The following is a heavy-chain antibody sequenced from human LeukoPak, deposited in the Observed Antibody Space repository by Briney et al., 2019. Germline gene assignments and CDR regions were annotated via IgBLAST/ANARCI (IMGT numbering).Heavy chain of an antibody. CDR2: ISSSGSTI. J-gene: IGHJ4*02. CDR3: ARGRLPRLLAYDY. D-gene: IGHD3-22*01. V-gene: IGHV3-48*04. CDR1: GFTFSSYA. Sequence: GGSLRLSCAASGFTFSSYAMSWVRQAPGKGLEWVSYISSSGSTIYYADSVKGRFTISRDNAKNSLYLQMNSLRAEDTAVYYCARGRLPRLLAYDYWGQGTLVTVSS.